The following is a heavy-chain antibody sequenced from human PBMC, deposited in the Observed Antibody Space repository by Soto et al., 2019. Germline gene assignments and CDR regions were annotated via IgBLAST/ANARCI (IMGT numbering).Heavy chain of an antibody. J-gene: IGHJ4*02. CDR3: AADATAWQQMVPSDY. CDR1: GFTFTSSA. CDR2: IAVGSGYT. D-gene: IGHD2-8*01. Sequence: SVKVSCKASGFTFTSSAFQWVRQARGQRLEWIGWIAVGSGYTNYAQRFQDRVTLTRDMSTATTYVELSRLTSEDTAIYYCAADATAWQQMVPSDYWGQGTLVTVPS. V-gene: IGHV1-58*01.